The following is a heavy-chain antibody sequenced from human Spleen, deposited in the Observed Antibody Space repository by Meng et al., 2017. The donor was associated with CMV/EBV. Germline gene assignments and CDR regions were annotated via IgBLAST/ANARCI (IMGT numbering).Heavy chain of an antibody. V-gene: IGHV1-2*02. Sequence: ASVKVSCKASGYTFTSYGISWVRQAPGQGLEWMGWINPNSGGTNYAQKFQGRVTMTRDTSISTAYMELSRLRSDDTAVYYCARNKERFLDSGSDYWGQGTLVTVSS. CDR1: GYTFTSYG. CDR3: ARNKERFLDSGSDY. D-gene: IGHD3-3*01. CDR2: INPNSGGT. J-gene: IGHJ4*02.